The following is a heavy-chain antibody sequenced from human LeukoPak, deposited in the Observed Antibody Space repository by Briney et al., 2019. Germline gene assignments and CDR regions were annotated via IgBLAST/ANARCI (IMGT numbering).Heavy chain of an antibody. CDR3: AKRGVVIRVVLVGFHKEAYYFES. CDR2: ISDSGGST. Sequence: GGSLRLSCAVSGITLSNYGMSWVRQAPGKGLEWVAGISDSGGSTKYADSVKGRFTISRDTPKNTLFLHMNSLRAEDTAVYFCAKRGVVIRVVLVGFHKEAYYFESWGQGALVTVSS. CDR1: GITLSNYG. D-gene: IGHD3/OR15-3a*01. J-gene: IGHJ4*02. V-gene: IGHV3-23*01.